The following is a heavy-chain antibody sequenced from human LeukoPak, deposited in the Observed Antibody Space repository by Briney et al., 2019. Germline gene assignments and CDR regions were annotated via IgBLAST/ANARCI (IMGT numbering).Heavy chain of an antibody. J-gene: IGHJ3*02. Sequence: PGESLKISCKASGYSFATYWIGWVRQMPGKGLEWMGMIYPGDSNTRYSPSFQGQVTISADRSITTAYLHWRSLQASDTAMYYCARRALRDLKNAFDIWGQGTMVTVSS. CDR2: IYPGDSNT. CDR1: GYSFATYW. CDR3: ARRALRDLKNAFDI. V-gene: IGHV5-51*01. D-gene: IGHD2-21*02.